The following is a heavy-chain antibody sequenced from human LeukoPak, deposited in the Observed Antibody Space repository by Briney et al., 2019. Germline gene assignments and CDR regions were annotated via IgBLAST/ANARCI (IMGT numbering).Heavy chain of an antibody. V-gene: IGHV3-30-3*01. CDR1: GFTFRNYW. CDR3: ARDSYYYDSSGYQFDY. D-gene: IGHD3-22*01. Sequence: GGSLRLSCAASGFTFRNYWMNWVRQAPGKGLEWVAVISYDGSNKYYADSVKGRFTISRDNSKNTLYLQMNSLRAEDTAVYYCARDSYYYDSSGYQFDYWGQGTLVTVSS. J-gene: IGHJ4*02. CDR2: ISYDGSNK.